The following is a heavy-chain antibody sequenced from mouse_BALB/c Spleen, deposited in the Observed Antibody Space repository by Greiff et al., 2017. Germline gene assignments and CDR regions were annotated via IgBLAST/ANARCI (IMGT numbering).Heavy chain of an antibody. CDR2: INPGSGGT. V-gene: IGHV1-54*01. Sequence: QVQLKESGAELVRPGPSVKVSCKASGYSFTNYFIEWVKQRPGQGLEWIGVINPGSGGTNYNAKFKGKATLTADTSSNTAYMQLSSLTSDDSAVYCCARDYDGYYGGFDYWGQGTTLTVSS. CDR1: GYSFTNYF. CDR3: ARDYDGYYGGFDY. J-gene: IGHJ2*01. D-gene: IGHD2-3*01.